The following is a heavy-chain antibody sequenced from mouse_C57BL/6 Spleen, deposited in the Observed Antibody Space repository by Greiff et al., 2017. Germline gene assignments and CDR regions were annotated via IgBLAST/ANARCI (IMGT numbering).Heavy chain of an antibody. J-gene: IGHJ2*01. CDR3: TRHQYFDY. CDR1: GYTFTDYE. CDR2: IDPETGGT. V-gene: IGHV1-15*01. Sequence: QVQLQQSGAELVRPGASVTLSCKASGYTFTDYEMHWVKQTPVHGLEWIGAIDPETGGTAYTQKFKGKAILTADKSSSTAYMELRGLTSEDSAIYYCTRHQYFDYWGQGTTLTVSS.